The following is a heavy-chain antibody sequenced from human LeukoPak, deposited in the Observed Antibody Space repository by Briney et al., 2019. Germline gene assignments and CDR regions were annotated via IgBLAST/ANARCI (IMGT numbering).Heavy chain of an antibody. J-gene: IGHJ4*02. V-gene: IGHV3-23*01. CDR3: AKDGVTVGYDFWSGYPFFDY. CDR2: ISGSGGST. Sequence: GGSLRLSCAASGFTFSSYAMSWVRQAPGKGLEWVSAISGSGGSTYYADSVKGRFTISRDNSKNTLYLQMNSLRAEDTAVYYCAKDGVTVGYDFWSGYPFFDYWGQGTLVTVSS. CDR1: GFTFSSYA. D-gene: IGHD3-3*01.